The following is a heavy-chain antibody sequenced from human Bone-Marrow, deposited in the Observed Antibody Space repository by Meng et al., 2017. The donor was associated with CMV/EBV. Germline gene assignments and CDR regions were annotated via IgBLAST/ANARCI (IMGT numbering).Heavy chain of an antibody. V-gene: IGHV3-30*01. J-gene: IGHJ4*02. CDR1: GFIFSSHP. CDR2: ISFDGNDV. CDR3: ARDLSLSGYPSLGFDY. D-gene: IGHD5-12*01. Sequence: GESLKISCAASGFIFSSHPMHWVRQAPGRGLDWVAGISFDGNDVYYADSVTGRFTISRDKSKNTLSLRIHSLTAEDTALYYCARDLSLSGYPSLGFDYWGQGALVTVSS.